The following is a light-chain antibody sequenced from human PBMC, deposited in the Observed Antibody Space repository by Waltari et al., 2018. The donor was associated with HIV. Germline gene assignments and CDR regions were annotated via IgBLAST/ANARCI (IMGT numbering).Light chain of an antibody. Sequence: QSALTQPASVSGSPGQSITISCTGTSSDVGGYNYVSWYQQHPGKAPKLMIYEVSNRPSGVSNRFSCSKAGNTASLTISGLQAEDEADYYCSSYTSSSIGVFGGGTKLTVL. V-gene: IGLV2-14*01. J-gene: IGLJ2*01. CDR2: EVS. CDR1: SSDVGGYNY. CDR3: SSYTSSSIGV.